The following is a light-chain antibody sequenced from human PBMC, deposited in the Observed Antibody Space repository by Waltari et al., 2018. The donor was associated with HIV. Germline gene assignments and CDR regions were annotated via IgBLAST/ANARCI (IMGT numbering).Light chain of an antibody. J-gene: IGLJ2*01. Sequence: QSVLTQPPSASGAPGQWVTISCSGSSSTIGSNTVNWYQHLPGTAPKLLIYSTNQRPSGVPDRFSGSKSGTSASLSITGLQSEVEADYYCSAWDDSLNGVVFGGGTKVTVL. CDR2: STN. CDR1: SSTIGSNT. V-gene: IGLV1-44*01. CDR3: SAWDDSLNGVV.